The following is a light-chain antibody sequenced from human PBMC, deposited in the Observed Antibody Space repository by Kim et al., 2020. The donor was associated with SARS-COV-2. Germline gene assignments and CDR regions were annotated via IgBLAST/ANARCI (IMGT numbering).Light chain of an antibody. CDR2: AAS. J-gene: IGKJ4*01. V-gene: IGKV1-17*03. Sequence: DIQMTQSPSAMSASVGDRVTITCRASQGINNHLAWFQQKPGKVPQRLIYAASTLQSGVPSRFSGSASGTEFTLTISSLQPEDFATYYCLQHNSYPLTFGGGTKVEI. CDR3: LQHNSYPLT. CDR1: QGINNH.